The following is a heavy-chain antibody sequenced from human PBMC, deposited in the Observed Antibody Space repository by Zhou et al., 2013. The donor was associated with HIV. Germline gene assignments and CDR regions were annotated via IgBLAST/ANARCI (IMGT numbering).Heavy chain of an antibody. V-gene: IGHV1-69*05. CDR3: AREKLPDVMSEHFYYGVDV. CDR1: GYTFSSYG. D-gene: IGHD3-3*02. Sequence: QVQLVQSGSEVKKPGASVKVSCKTSGYTFSSYGISWVRQAPGQGLEWMGGIIPIFGTSDYARKFQGRVTITTDESTSTAYMELRSLKSEDTAIYYCAREKLPDVMSEHFYYGVDVWGQGTTVTVSA. J-gene: IGHJ6*01. CDR2: IIPIFGTS.